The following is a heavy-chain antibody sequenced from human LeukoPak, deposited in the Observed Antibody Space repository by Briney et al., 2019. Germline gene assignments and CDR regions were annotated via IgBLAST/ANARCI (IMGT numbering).Heavy chain of an antibody. J-gene: IGHJ4*02. V-gene: IGHV3-21*01. Sequence: GGSLRLSCAASGFTFSSYSMNWVRQAPGKGLEWVSSISSSSSYIYYADSVKGRFTISRDNAKNSLYLQMNSLRAEDTAVYYCASGFGSGWYAHDYWGQGTLVTVSS. CDR3: ASGFGSGWYAHDY. CDR1: GFTFSSYS. CDR2: ISSSSSYI. D-gene: IGHD6-13*01.